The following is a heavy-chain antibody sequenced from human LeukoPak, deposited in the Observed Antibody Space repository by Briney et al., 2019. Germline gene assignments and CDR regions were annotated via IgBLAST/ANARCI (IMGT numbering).Heavy chain of an antibody. V-gene: IGHV4-59*12. CDR1: GGSISSYY. CDR3: ARARSNYDNVWGSHRFNWFDP. Sequence: SETLSLTCTVSGGSISSYYWSWIRQPPGKGLEWIGSIYYSGSTYYNPSLKSRVTISVDTSKNQFSLKLSSVTAADTAVYYCARARSNYDNVWGSHRFNWFDPWGQGTLVSVSS. CDR2: IYYSGST. D-gene: IGHD3-16*02. J-gene: IGHJ5*02.